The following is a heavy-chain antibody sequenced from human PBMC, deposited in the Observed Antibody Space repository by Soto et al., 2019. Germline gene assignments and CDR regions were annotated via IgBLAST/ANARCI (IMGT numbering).Heavy chain of an antibody. CDR2: INPSGGST. D-gene: IGHD1-26*01. V-gene: IGHV1-46*03. CDR3: ARGEGGSYSDF. Sequence: QVQLVQSGTEVKKPGASVNVSCKASGYIFPSYYMHWVRQAPGQGLEWMGIINPSGGSTYAQIFQGRVTMTRDTSTSTVYMELNSLRSEDTAVYYCARGEGGSYSDFWGQGTLVTVSS. J-gene: IGHJ4*02. CDR1: GYIFPSYY.